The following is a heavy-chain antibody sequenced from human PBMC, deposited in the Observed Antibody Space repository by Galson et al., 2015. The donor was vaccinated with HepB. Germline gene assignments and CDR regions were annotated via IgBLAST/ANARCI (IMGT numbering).Heavy chain of an antibody. D-gene: IGHD2-2*02. CDR2: ISAYNGNT. Sequence: QSGAEVKKPGASVKVSCKASGYTFTSYGISWVRQAPGQGLEWMGWISAYNGNTNYAQKLQGRVTMTTDTSTSTAHMELRSLRSDDTAVYYCARDPGSCSSTSCYTSAPAYYYYMDVWGKGTTVTVSS. CDR3: ARDPGSCSSTSCYTSAPAYYYYMDV. CDR1: GYTFTSYG. J-gene: IGHJ6*03. V-gene: IGHV1-18*01.